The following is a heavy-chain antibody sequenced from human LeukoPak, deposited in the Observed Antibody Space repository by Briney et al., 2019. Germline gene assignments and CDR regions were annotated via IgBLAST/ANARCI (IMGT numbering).Heavy chain of an antibody. Sequence: PGGSLRLSCAVSGFTLSNFWMAWVRQAPGKGLEWVANIKQDGSEKYYADSVKGRFTISGDNSKNTLYLQMNSLRAEDTAVYYCAKDRQVGAGYFDYWGQGSLVTVSS. CDR3: AKDRQVGAGYFDY. CDR2: IKQDGSEK. CDR1: GFTLSNFW. V-gene: IGHV3-7*01. J-gene: IGHJ4*02. D-gene: IGHD1-26*01.